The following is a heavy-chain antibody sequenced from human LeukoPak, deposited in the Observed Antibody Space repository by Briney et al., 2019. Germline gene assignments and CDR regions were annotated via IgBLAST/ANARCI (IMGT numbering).Heavy chain of an antibody. CDR2: IYSGGST. J-gene: IGHJ5*02. Sequence: PGGSLRLSCAASGFTVINNYMSWVRQAPGKGLEWVSVIYSGGSTYYADSVKGRFTISRDNSKNTLYLQMNSLRAEDTAVYYCARYIAARQGNNWFDPWGQGTLVPVTS. V-gene: IGHV3-66*01. CDR3: ARYIAARQGNNWFDP. D-gene: IGHD6-6*01. CDR1: GFTVINNY.